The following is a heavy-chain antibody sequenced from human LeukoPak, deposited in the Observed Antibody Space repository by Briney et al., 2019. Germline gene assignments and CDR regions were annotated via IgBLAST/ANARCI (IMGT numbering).Heavy chain of an antibody. J-gene: IGHJ3*02. Sequence: PGGSLRLSCAASGFTFSSYAMHWVRQAPGKGLEWVAVISYDGSNKYYAGSVKGRFTISRDNSKNTLYLQMNSLRAEDTAVYYCGRVSCGGNCYSLIGAFDIWGQGTMVTVSS. CDR1: GFTFSSYA. V-gene: IGHV3-30*04. CDR3: GRVSCGGNCYSLIGAFDI. D-gene: IGHD2-15*01. CDR2: ISYDGSNK.